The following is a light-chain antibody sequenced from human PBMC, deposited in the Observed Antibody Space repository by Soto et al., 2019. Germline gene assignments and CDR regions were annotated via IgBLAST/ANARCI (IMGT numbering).Light chain of an antibody. J-gene: IGLJ1*01. CDR2: DVS. V-gene: IGLV2-11*01. Sequence: SALTQPRSGSGSPGQSVTTSCTGTSSDVGGYNYVSWYQQHPGKAPKLMIYDVSKRPSGVPDRFSGSKSGNTASLTISGLQAEDEADYYCCSYAGSYTFYVFGTGTKVTVL. CDR3: CSYAGSYTFYV. CDR1: SSDVGGYNY.